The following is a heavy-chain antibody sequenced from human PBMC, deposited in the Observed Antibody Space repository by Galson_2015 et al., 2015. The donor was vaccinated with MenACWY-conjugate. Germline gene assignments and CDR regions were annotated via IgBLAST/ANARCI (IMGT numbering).Heavy chain of an antibody. J-gene: IGHJ4*02. CDR2: ISAHNGNT. Sequence: QSGAEVKTPGASVKVSCRASGYTFTSFGVTWVRQAPGQGLEWMGWISAHNGNTNYEKKVQGRVTMTTDTSTSTVYMELRSLRSDDTAVYYCARDRSKFGGRINMIIVGDFWGQGTLVTVSS. CDR3: ARDRSKFGGRINMIIVGDF. D-gene: IGHD3-22*01. CDR1: GYTFTSFG. V-gene: IGHV1-18*01.